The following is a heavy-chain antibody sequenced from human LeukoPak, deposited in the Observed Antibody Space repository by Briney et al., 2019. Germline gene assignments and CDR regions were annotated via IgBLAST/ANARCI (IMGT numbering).Heavy chain of an antibody. J-gene: IGHJ5*02. V-gene: IGHV3-21*04. D-gene: IGHD3-22*01. CDR3: ASHYDSSGYYGYWFDP. CDR2: ISSSSSYI. CDR1: GFTFSSYS. Sequence: GGSLRLSCAASGFTFSSYSMNWVRQAPGKGLEWVSSISSSSSYIYYADSVKGRFTISRDNSKNTLYLQMNSLRAEDTAVYYCASHYDSSGYYGYWFDPWGQGTLVTVSS.